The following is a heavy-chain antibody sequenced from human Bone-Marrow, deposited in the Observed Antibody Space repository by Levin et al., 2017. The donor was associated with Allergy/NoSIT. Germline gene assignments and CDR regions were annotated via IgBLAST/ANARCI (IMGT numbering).Heavy chain of an antibody. CDR3: ARDGNFYDGTYYYDTFDF. CDR1: GFTFSNYW. J-gene: IGHJ3*01. CDR2: IKGDGTKQ. V-gene: IGHV3-7*01. Sequence: GESLKISCVTSGFTFSNYWMTWVRRAPGKGLEWVANIKGDGTKQSCLDSVKGRFTISRDNTKNSLYLQMNSLRAEDTAVYYCARDGNFYDGTYYYDTFDFWGQGTMVTVSS. D-gene: IGHD3-22*01.